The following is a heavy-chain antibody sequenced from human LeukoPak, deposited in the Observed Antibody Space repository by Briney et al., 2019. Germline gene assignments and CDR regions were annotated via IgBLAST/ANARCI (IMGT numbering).Heavy chain of an antibody. CDR2: IYYSGST. J-gene: IGHJ5*02. D-gene: IGHD2-21*01. CDR1: GGSISSSSYY. Sequence: SETLSLTCTVSGGSISSSSYYWGWIRQPPGKGLEWIGSIYYSGSTYYNPSLKRRVTISVDTSKNQFSLKLSSVTAADTAVYYCARHIALRNWFDPWGQGTLVTVSS. V-gene: IGHV4-39*01. CDR3: ARHIALRNWFDP.